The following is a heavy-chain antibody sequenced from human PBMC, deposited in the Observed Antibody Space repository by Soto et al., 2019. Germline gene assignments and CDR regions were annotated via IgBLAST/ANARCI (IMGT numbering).Heavy chain of an antibody. D-gene: IGHD3-22*01. CDR3: AKDLPPNFFNISGLTTPFVY. Sequence: GGSLRRCCAASGFTFSSEAMSWVLQAPGKGLEWVSAISGSGGSTYYADSVKGRFTISRDNSKNTLYLQMNSLRAEDTAVYYCAKDLPPNFFNISGLTTPFVYCCTATLLTVSS. CDR1: GFTFSSEA. CDR2: ISGSGGST. V-gene: IGHV3-23*01. J-gene: IGHJ4*02.